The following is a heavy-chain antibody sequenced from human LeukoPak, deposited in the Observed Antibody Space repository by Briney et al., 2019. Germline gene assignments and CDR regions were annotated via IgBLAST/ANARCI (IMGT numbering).Heavy chain of an antibody. V-gene: IGHV3-15*01. Sequence: GGSLRLSCTASGLRFSDYYVSWIRQAPGKGLEWVGRIKSKTDGGTTDYAAPVKGRFTISRDDSKNTLYLQMNSLKTEDTAVYYCTTAMNVGIYDSSGYYYAGFDPWGQGTLVTVSS. CDR1: GLRFSDYY. CDR2: IKSKTDGGTT. J-gene: IGHJ5*02. CDR3: TTAMNVGIYDSSGYYYAGFDP. D-gene: IGHD3-22*01.